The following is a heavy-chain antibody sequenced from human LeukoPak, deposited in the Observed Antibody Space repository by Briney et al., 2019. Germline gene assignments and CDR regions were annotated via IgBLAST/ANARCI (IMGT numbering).Heavy chain of an antibody. CDR1: GFTFSSYA. CDR2: ISTSGGST. V-gene: IGHV3-23*01. CDR3: AIMHPYYDGSGYWVQ. Sequence: PGESLRLSCTASGFTFSSYAMSWVRQAPGKGLEWVSGISTSGGSTSYADSVKGRFTISRDNPRNTLYMQMNSLRAEDTALYYCAIMHPYYDGSGYWVQWGQGTPVTVSS. D-gene: IGHD3-22*01. J-gene: IGHJ4*02.